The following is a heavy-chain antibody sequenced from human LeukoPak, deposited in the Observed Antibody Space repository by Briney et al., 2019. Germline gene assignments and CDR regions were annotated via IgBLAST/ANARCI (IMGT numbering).Heavy chain of an antibody. Sequence: ASVKVSCKASGYTFTGYYMHWVRQAPGQGLEWMGWINPNSGGTNYAQKFRGRVTMTRDTSISTAYMELSRLRSDDTAVYYCARTQTKWGLSDYWGQGTLVTVSS. D-gene: IGHD2-21*01. V-gene: IGHV1-2*02. CDR3: ARTQTKWGLSDY. CDR1: GYTFTGYY. CDR2: INPNSGGT. J-gene: IGHJ4*02.